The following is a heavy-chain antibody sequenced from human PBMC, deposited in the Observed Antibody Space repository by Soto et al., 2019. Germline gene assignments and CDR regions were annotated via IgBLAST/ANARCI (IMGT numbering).Heavy chain of an antibody. J-gene: IGHJ5*02. D-gene: IGHD6-19*01. V-gene: IGHV4-4*02. CDR2: IYHTGSA. CDR1: GASMTSSHW. CDR3: ARRTTGSGWYPMFDT. Sequence: SETLSLTCAVSGASMTSSHWWSWVRQPPGKGLEWIGEIYHTGSANYKPSLESRVTISVDKSKNRFSLILTSVTAADTATYYCARRTTGSGWYPMFDTWGQGALVT.